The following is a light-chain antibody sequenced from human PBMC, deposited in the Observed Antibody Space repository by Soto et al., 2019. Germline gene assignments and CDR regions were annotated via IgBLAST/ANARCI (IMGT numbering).Light chain of an antibody. CDR2: LND. CDR1: GSSDGDNA. V-gene: IGLV1-44*01. Sequence: QSVLTQPPSASGPPGQSDTNPCSETGSSDGDNAGDCYRHLPGAAPTLLMYLNDQRTSGVADLFSGSKSGTAAFLVISGLQPGDEADYYCAAWDYSLEALFGKGTKVTVL. J-gene: IGLJ1*01. CDR3: AAWDYSLEAL.